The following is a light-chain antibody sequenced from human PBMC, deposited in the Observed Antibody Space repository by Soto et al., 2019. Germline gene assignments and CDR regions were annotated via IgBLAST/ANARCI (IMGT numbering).Light chain of an antibody. J-gene: IGKJ1*01. CDR1: QSISSSY. Sequence: EIVLTQSPGTLSLSPGERATLSCRASQSISSSYLAWYQQKPGQAPRLLIYGASSRATGIPDSFSGSGSGTDFTLTISGLEPEDFAVYYCQQYGGSPWTFGQGTKVEIK. CDR3: QQYGGSPWT. CDR2: GAS. V-gene: IGKV3-20*01.